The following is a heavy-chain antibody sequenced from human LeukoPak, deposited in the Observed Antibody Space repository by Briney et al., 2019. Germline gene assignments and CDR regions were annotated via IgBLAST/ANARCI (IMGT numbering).Heavy chain of an antibody. V-gene: IGHV1-18*01. CDR2: ISAYNGNT. Sequence: GASVKVSCKASGYTFTSYCINWVRQAPGQGLEWMGWISAYNGNTNYAQKFQDRVTITRDTSTNTAYVDLRSLISDDATVYYCARRWKICSGGRCYDAFEIGGQGTMVTVSS. J-gene: IGHJ3*02. D-gene: IGHD2-15*01. CDR1: GYTFTSYC. CDR3: ARRWKICSGGRCYDAFEI.